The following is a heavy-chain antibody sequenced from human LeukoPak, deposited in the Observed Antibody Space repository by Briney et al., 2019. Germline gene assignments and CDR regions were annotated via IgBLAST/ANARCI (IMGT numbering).Heavy chain of an antibody. D-gene: IGHD3/OR15-3a*01. CDR1: GFTVRSNY. CDR2: ITGSGGST. CDR3: AKDDGLIMFSP. V-gene: IGHV3-23*01. J-gene: IGHJ5*02. Sequence: GGSLRLSCAASGFTVRSNYMSWVRQAPGKGLEWVSVITGSGGSTYYAGSVKGRFTISRGNSKNTLYLQVNSLRAEDTAVYYCAKDDGLIMFSPWGQGTLVTVSS.